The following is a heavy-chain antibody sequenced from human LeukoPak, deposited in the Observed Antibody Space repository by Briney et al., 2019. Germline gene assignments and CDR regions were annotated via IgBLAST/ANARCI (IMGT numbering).Heavy chain of an antibody. CDR3: ARDIWYYDNSGYPRYFDY. CDR1: GFTFGSYA. D-gene: IGHD3-22*01. V-gene: IGHV3-23*01. Sequence: GGSLRLSCAASGFTFGSYAMSWVRQAPGKGLEWVSAISGGGGSTYYADSVKGRFTISRDNSKNTLYLQMNSLRAEDTAVYYCARDIWYYDNSGYPRYFDYWGQGTLVTVSS. J-gene: IGHJ4*02. CDR2: ISGGGGST.